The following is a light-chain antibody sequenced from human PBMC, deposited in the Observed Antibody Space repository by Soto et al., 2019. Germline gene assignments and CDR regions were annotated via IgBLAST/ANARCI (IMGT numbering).Light chain of an antibody. Sequence: DIQMTQSPSTLSASVGDRVTITCRASQYINSWLAWYQQKPGKAPKLLIYKASSLESGVPSRFSGSGSGTEFTLTISSLQPDDFATYYCQQYNSHRTFGQGTKEEIQ. CDR1: QYINSW. V-gene: IGKV1-5*03. J-gene: IGKJ1*01. CDR2: KAS. CDR3: QQYNSHRT.